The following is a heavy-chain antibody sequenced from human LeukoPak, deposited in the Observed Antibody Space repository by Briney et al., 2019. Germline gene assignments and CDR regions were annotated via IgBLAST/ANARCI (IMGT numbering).Heavy chain of an antibody. CDR1: GGSISSYY. D-gene: IGHD2-2*01. J-gene: IGHJ4*02. V-gene: IGHV4-38-2*02. CDR2: IYHSGST. CDR3: ARGYCSSTSCYATFDY. Sequence: PSETLSLTCTVSGGSISSYYWSWIRQPPGKGLEWIGSIYHSGSTYYNPSLKSRVTISVDTSKNQFSLKLSSVTAADTAVYYCARGYCSSTSCYATFDYWGQGTLVTVSS.